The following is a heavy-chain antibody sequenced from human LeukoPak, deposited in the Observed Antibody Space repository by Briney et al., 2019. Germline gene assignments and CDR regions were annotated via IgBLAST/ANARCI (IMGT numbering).Heavy chain of an antibody. V-gene: IGHV3-23*01. CDR2: TRGGGSGT. Sequence: PGGSLRLSCAASGFXFSSYAMSWVRQAPGKGLEWVSATRGGGSGTHYADSVKGRFTISRDSSNNTLSLQMNSLRAEDTAVYFCAKDPGLDAFDIWGQGTMVTVSS. CDR3: AKDPGLDAFDI. D-gene: IGHD3-22*01. J-gene: IGHJ3*02. CDR1: GFXFSSYA.